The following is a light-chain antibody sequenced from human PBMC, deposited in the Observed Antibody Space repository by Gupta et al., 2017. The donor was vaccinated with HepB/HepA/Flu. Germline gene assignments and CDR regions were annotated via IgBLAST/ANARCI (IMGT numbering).Light chain of an antibody. CDR3: KQCIQDPLT. J-gene: IGKJ4*01. V-gene: IGKV2-28*01. CDR2: LGS. Sequence: DIVMTQSPLSLPVTPGEPASISCRSSQSLLYSDGYNYLNWYLQKPGQSPQLLIYLGSNRASGVPDRFSGSGSGTXFTLKIXRVEAEDVGVYYCKQCIQDPLTFGXGTKVEIK. CDR1: QSLLYSDGYNY.